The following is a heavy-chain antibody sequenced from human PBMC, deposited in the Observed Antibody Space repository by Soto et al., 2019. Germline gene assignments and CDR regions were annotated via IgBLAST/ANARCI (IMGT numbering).Heavy chain of an antibody. V-gene: IGHV3-21*01. Sequence: EVQLVESGGGLVKPGGSLRLSCAASGFTFSSYSMNWVRQAPGKGLEWVSSISSSSSYIYYADSVKGRCTISRDNAKNSLYLKMNSLRAEDTAVYYCARDKEYYAFWSGYYYACDYWGQGTLVTVSS. D-gene: IGHD3-3*01. CDR3: ARDKEYYAFWSGYYYACDY. J-gene: IGHJ4*02. CDR1: GFTFSSYS. CDR2: ISSSSSYI.